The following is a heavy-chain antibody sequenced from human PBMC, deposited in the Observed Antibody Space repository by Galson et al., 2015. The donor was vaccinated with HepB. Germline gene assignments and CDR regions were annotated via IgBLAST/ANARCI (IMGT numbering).Heavy chain of an antibody. V-gene: IGHV3-30*18. CDR3: AKDSGTGTADY. Sequence: VRQAPGRGLEWVAVISYAGSHKYYADSVKGRFTISRDNSKNTLYLQMNSLRAEDTAVYYCAKDSGTGTADYWGQGTLVTVSS. D-gene: IGHD1-1*01. CDR2: ISYAGSHK. J-gene: IGHJ4*02.